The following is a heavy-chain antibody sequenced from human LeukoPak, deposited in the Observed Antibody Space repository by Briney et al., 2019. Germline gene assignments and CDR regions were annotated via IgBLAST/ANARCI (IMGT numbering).Heavy chain of an antibody. CDR2: TYYSGST. CDR3: AREIAYYYDSSGTSGYGMDV. CDR1: GGSISSYY. Sequence: SETLSLTCTVSGGSISSYYWSWIRQPPGKGLEWIGYTYYSGSTNYNPSLKSRVTISVDTSKNQFSLKLSSVTAADTAVYYCAREIAYYYDSSGTSGYGMDVWGQGTTVTVSS. V-gene: IGHV4-59*01. D-gene: IGHD3-22*01. J-gene: IGHJ6*02.